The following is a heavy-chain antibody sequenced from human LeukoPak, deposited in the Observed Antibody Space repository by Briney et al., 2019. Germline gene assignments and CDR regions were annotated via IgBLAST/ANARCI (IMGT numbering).Heavy chain of an antibody. D-gene: IGHD2-2*03. CDR2: IRYDGSNK. J-gene: IGHJ3*02. V-gene: IGHV3-30*02. Sequence: GGSLRLSCAASGFTFSSYAMSWVRQAPGKGLEWVAFIRYDGSNKYYADSVKGRFTISRDNSKNTLYLQMNSLRAEDTAVYYCAKDRVGYCSSTSCRGAFDIWGQGTMVTVSS. CDR3: AKDRVGYCSSTSCRGAFDI. CDR1: GFTFSSYA.